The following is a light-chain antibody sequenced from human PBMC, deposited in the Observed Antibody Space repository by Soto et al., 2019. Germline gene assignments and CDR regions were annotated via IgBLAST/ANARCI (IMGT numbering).Light chain of an antibody. J-gene: IGKJ3*01. CDR3: QHYENLPFT. CDR2: DAS. Sequence: DIQMTQSPPSLSASVGDRVTITCQACQDITIYLNWYQQRPGRAPKLLIYDASTLDTGVPSRFNGSVSGTVFTFTITSLQPEYIATYYCQHYENLPFTFGPGTKVAI. V-gene: IGKV1-33*01. CDR1: QDITIY.